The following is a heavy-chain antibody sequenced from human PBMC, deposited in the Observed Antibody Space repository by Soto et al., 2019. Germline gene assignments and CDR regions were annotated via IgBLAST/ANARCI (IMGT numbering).Heavy chain of an antibody. D-gene: IGHD2-8*01. V-gene: IGHV3-21*06. Sequence: EVQLVESGGGLVKPGGSLRLSCAASGFTFSSYDMNWVRQAPGKRLEYVSSITTSGSYIYYGDSVRGRFTISRDNANTSLFLQIYSLRAENTAVYYCVGSRAAHMLRHNWFDPWGQGTMVTVSS. CDR1: GFTFSSYD. CDR3: VGSRAAHMLRHNWFDP. CDR2: ITTSGSYI. J-gene: IGHJ5*02.